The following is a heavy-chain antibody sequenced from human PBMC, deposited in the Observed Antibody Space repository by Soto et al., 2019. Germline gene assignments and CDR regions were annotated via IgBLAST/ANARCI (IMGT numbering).Heavy chain of an antibody. J-gene: IGHJ4*02. V-gene: IGHV1-8*01. CDR2: MQPSSGRT. D-gene: IGHD3-10*01. CDR3: AQGVTAGVDC. CDR1: GYSFTSLD. Sequence: QVQLVQSGAEVREPGASVKVSCKASGYSFTSLDINWVRQTTGQGLEWMGWMQPSSGRTGYAQTFQGRVTMTRDTPINPAYMELTSLTSDDTAFYYCAQGVTAGVDCWGQGTLVNVSS.